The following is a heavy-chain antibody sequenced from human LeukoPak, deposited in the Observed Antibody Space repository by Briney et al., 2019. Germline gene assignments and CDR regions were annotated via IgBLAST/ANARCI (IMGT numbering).Heavy chain of an antibody. CDR3: ARGSSGWYSFDY. Sequence: GGSLRLSGAASGFTVSSNYMSWVRQAPGKGLEWVSVIYSGGSTYYADSVKGRFTISRDNSKNTLYLQMNSLRAEDTAVYYCARGSSGWYSFDYWGQGTLVTVSS. D-gene: IGHD6-19*01. CDR1: GFTVSSNY. J-gene: IGHJ4*02. CDR2: IYSGGST. V-gene: IGHV3-53*01.